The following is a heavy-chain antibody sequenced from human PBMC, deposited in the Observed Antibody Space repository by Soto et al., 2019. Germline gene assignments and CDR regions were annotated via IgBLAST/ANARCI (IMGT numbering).Heavy chain of an antibody. CDR2: ISYDGSNK. CDR3: AKDTYYYDSSGFPDY. CDR1: GFTFSSYG. D-gene: IGHD3-22*01. V-gene: IGHV3-30*18. Sequence: GGSLRLSCAASGFTFSSYGMHWVRQAPGKGLEWVAVISYDGSNKYYADSVKGRFTISRDNSKNTLYLQMNSLRAEDTAVYYCAKDTYYYDSSGFPDYWRQRTLVTVSS. J-gene: IGHJ4*02.